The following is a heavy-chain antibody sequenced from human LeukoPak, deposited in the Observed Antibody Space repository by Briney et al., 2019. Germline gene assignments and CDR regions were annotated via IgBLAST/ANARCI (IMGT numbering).Heavy chain of an antibody. CDR1: GASIGSNEW. J-gene: IGHJ5*02. CDR3: ARRPLTSAGTPHWFDP. CDR2: IYHSGRS. V-gene: IGHV4/OR15-8*01. D-gene: IGHD6-13*01. Sequence: PSETLSLTCVVSGASIGSNEWWSWVRQAPGKGLEWIGEIYHSGRSYSNPSLKSRVTISVDKSKKHFSLRLASVTAADTAVYYCARRPLTSAGTPHWFDPWGQGTLVTVSS.